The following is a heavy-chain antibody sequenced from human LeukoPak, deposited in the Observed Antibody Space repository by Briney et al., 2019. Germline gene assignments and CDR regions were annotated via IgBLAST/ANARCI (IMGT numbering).Heavy chain of an antibody. Sequence: KTGGSLRLSCAASGFTFSSYAMNWVRQAPGKGLEWVSVVSGTGTYYADSVKGRFTISRDDSKNTLYLQMDSQRVEDTALYYCAKDRVGGYRVFDDWGQGTLVTVSS. CDR1: GFTFSSYA. V-gene: IGHV3-23*01. CDR3: AKDRVGGYRVFDD. D-gene: IGHD5-12*01. J-gene: IGHJ4*02. CDR2: VSGTGT.